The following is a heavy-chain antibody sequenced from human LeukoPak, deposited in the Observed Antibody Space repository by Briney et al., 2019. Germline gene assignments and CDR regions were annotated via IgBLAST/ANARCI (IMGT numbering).Heavy chain of an antibody. Sequence: KPSETLSLTCAVYGGSFSGYYWSWIRQPPGKGLEWIGDINHSGSTNYNPSLKSRVTISVDTSKNQFSLKLSSVTAADTAVYYCARGDGSGSYYNRGWFDPWGQGTLVTVSS. D-gene: IGHD3-10*01. J-gene: IGHJ5*02. CDR3: ARGDGSGSYYNRGWFDP. CDR2: INHSGST. CDR1: GGSFSGYY. V-gene: IGHV4-34*01.